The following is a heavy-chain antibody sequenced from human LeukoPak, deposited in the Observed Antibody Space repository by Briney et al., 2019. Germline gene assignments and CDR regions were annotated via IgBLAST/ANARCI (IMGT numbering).Heavy chain of an antibody. J-gene: IGHJ4*02. V-gene: IGHV4-31*11. CDR2: IYYSGST. Sequence: SETLSLTCAVYGGSFSGYYWSWIRQHPGKGLEWIGYIYYSGSTSYNPSLKSRVTISLDTSKNQFSLKLNSVTAADTAVYYCARDRGTYGADPFFDYWGQGTLVTVSS. CDR3: ARDRGTYGADPFFDY. CDR1: GGSFSGYY. D-gene: IGHD4-17*01.